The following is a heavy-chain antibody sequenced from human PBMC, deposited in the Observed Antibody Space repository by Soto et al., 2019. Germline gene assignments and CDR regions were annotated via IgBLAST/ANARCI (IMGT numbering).Heavy chain of an antibody. CDR2: ISSNGGST. D-gene: IGHD3-10*01. CDR3: ARVGTVDYYGSGSYYYYGMDV. Sequence: GGSLRLSCAASGFTFSSYAMHWVRQAPGKGLEYVSAISSNGGSTYYANSVKGRFTISRDNSKNTLYLQMGSLRAEDMAVYYCARVGTVDYYGSGSYYYYGMDVWGQGTTVTVSS. V-gene: IGHV3-64*01. J-gene: IGHJ6*02. CDR1: GFTFSSYA.